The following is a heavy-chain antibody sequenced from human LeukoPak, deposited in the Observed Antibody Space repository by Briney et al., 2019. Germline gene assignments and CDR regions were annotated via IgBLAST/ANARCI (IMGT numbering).Heavy chain of an antibody. V-gene: IGHV4-34*01. D-gene: IGHD2-2*02. CDR2: INHSGRT. J-gene: IGHJ4*02. CDR3: ARGLYPRDY. Sequence: SETLSLTCAVYGGSFSGYYWSWIRQPPGKGLEWIGEINHSGRTNYNPSLKSRVTISVDTSKNQFSLKLSSVTAADTAVYYCARGLYPRDYWGQGTLVTVSS. CDR1: GGSFSGYY.